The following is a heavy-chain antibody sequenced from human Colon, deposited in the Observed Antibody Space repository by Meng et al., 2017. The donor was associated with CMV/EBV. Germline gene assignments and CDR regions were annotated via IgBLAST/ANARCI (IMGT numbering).Heavy chain of an antibody. V-gene: IGHV4-34*01. CDR3: VRGGAPRRPPGAR. D-gene: IGHD1-26*01. CDR1: GGSFSGYY. J-gene: IGHJ4*02. Sequence: QVQLQEWGEGLLKPSETLSLTCAVYGGSFSGYYWSWIRQPPGKGLEWIGEINHSGSTNYNPSLKSRVTISVDTSKNQFSLKLSSVTAADTAVYYCVRGGAPRRPPGARWGQGTLVTVSS. CDR2: INHSGST.